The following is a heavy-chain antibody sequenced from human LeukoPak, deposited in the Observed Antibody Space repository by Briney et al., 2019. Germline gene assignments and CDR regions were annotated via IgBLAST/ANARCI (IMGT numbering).Heavy chain of an antibody. Sequence: ASVKVSCKASGYPFTKFGISWVRQAPGQGLEWMGWISCYNGDTHYAQKLQGRVTLTTDTPTTTVYVELRSLRSDATAVYYCARDPSNTSGWKTWFDTWGQGTPVTVSS. CDR1: GYPFTKFG. J-gene: IGHJ5*02. D-gene: IGHD6-19*01. CDR3: ARDPSNTSGWKTWFDT. CDR2: ISCYNGDT. V-gene: IGHV1-18*01.